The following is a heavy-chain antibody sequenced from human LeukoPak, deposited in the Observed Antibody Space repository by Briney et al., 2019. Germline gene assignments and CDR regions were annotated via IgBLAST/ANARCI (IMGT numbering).Heavy chain of an antibody. J-gene: IGHJ3*02. D-gene: IGHD1-1*01. Sequence: GGSLRLSCAASGFTFSSYAMTWVRQAPGKGLEWVSSISSSSSYIYYADSVKGRFTISRDNAKNSLYLQMNSLRAEDTAVYYCARDGIGDAFDIWGQGTMVTVSS. CDR3: ARDGIGDAFDI. CDR2: ISSSSSYI. CDR1: GFTFSSYA. V-gene: IGHV3-21*01.